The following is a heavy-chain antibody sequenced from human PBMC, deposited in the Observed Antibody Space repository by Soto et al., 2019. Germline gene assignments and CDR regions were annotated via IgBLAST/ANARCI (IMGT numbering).Heavy chain of an antibody. J-gene: IGHJ4*02. CDR1: GGSISSYY. CDR2: IYYSGST. D-gene: IGHD5-12*01. CDR3: AREAGGYDLRPFDY. V-gene: IGHV4-59*01. Sequence: SETLSLTCTVSGGSISSYYWSWIRQPPGKGLEWIGYIYYSGSTNYNPSLKSRVTISVDTSKNQFSLKLSSVTAADTAVYYCAREAGGYDLRPFDYRGQGTLVTVSS.